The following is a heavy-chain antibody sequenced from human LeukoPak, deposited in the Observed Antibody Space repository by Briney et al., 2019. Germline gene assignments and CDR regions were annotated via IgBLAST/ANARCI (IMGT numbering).Heavy chain of an antibody. D-gene: IGHD2-15*01. J-gene: IGHJ4*02. V-gene: IGHV1-2*02. CDR1: GYTFTSYD. CDR3: ARDQEDLPLNY. CDR2: INPNSGGT. Sequence: ASVKVSCKASGYTFTSYDINWVRQAPGQGLEWMGWINPNSGGTNYAQKFQGRVTMTRDTSISTAYMELSRLRSDDTAVYYCARDQEDLPLNYWGQGTLVTVSS.